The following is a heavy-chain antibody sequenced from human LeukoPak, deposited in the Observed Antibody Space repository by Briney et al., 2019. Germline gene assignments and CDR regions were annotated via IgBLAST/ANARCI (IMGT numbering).Heavy chain of an antibody. CDR1: GFTFSSYA. CDR3: AKECIGSGYFDY. D-gene: IGHD1-26*01. CDR2: IRGSGGST. Sequence: GGSLRLSCAASGFTFSSYAMSWVRQAPGKGLEWVSAIRGSGGSTYYADSVKGRFTISRDNSKNTLYLQMHSLRAEDTAVYYCAKECIGSGYFDYWGQGTLVTVSS. J-gene: IGHJ4*02. V-gene: IGHV3-23*01.